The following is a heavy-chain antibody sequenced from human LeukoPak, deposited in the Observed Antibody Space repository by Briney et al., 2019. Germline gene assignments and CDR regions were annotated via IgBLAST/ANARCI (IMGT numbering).Heavy chain of an antibody. D-gene: IGHD6-13*01. CDR3: AKDPRSCWYPRWFDP. J-gene: IGHJ5*02. Sequence: GGSLRLSCASSGFTFTRYAMGWVRQAPGKGLGWVSAISGSGGRTSYTDSVKGRCTISRDNSKNTLYLQMNSLRAEDTAVYYCAKDPRSCWYPRWFDPWGQGTLVTVSS. V-gene: IGHV3-23*01. CDR2: ISGSGGRT. CDR1: GFTFTRYA.